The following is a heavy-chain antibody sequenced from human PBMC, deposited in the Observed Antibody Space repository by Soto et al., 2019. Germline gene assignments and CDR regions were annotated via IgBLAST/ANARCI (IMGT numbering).Heavy chain of an antibody. Sequence: GASVKVSCKASGGTFSSYAISWVRQAPGQGFEWMGGIIPIFGTANYAQKFQGRVTITADESTSTAYMELSSLRSEDTAVYYCAGYYYDSSGYYKPDFDYWGQGTLVTVSS. J-gene: IGHJ4*02. CDR3: AGYYYDSSGYYKPDFDY. CDR1: GGTFSSYA. CDR2: IIPIFGTA. D-gene: IGHD3-22*01. V-gene: IGHV1-69*13.